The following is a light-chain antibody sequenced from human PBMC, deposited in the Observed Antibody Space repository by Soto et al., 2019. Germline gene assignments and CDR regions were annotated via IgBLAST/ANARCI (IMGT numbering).Light chain of an antibody. CDR3: EQYNDGPPGGT. V-gene: IGKV3-15*01. Sequence: EIVMTQSPATLSVSPGERATLSCRASQSVNNNLAWYQQKPGQAPRLLIYGASTRATGIPARFSGSGSGTEFTLTISSLQSEDFAVYYCEQYNDGPPGGTFGQGTKVDIK. J-gene: IGKJ1*01. CDR2: GAS. CDR1: QSVNNN.